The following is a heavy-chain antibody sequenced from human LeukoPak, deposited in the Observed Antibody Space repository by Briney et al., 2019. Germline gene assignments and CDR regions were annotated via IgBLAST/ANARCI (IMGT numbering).Heavy chain of an antibody. D-gene: IGHD2-15*01. Sequence: GGSLRLSCAASGFTFSSYAMNWVRQAPGKGPEWVSSISNTGGSTTYADSVKGRFTISRDNSKNTLYLQMNSLRAEDTAVYYCAKVGYSSGWEANWYFDLWGRGTLVTVSS. CDR1: GFTFSSYA. CDR3: AKVGYSSGWEANWYFDL. CDR2: ISNTGGST. J-gene: IGHJ2*01. V-gene: IGHV3-23*01.